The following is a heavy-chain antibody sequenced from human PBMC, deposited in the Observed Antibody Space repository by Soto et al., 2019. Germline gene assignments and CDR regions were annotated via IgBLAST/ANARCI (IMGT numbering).Heavy chain of an antibody. D-gene: IGHD3-22*01. J-gene: IGHJ3*02. CDR2: ISNSGDTI. CDR3: ARDPTYYYDSSGSNDAFDI. CDR1: GFTLSFYT. V-gene: IGHV3-23*01. Sequence: GGSLRPSCVASGFTLSFYTMSWVRPAPGEGLDWVSGISNSGDTIYYADSVKGRFTISRDNFKNTLYLQMNSLRAEDTAVYYCARDPTYYYDSSGSNDAFDIWGQGTMVTVSS.